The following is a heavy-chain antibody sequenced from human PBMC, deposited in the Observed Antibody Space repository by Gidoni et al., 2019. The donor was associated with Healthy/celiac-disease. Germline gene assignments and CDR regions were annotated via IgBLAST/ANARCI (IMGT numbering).Heavy chain of an antibody. CDR1: GGAISSSNW. CDR3: ARDPINAVSGRYFDY. D-gene: IGHD6-19*01. V-gene: IGHV4-4*02. Sequence: QVQLQESGPGLVKPSGTLSLTCAVSGGAISSSNWWSWVRQPPGKGLEWMGELYHSGSTNYNPSLKSRGTISGDKSKNQFSLKLSSVTASDTAVYYCARDPINAVSGRYFDYWGQGTLVTVSS. J-gene: IGHJ4*02. CDR2: LYHSGST.